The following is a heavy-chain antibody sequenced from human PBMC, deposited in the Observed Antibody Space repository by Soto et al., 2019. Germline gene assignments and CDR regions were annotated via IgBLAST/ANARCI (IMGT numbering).Heavy chain of an antibody. V-gene: IGHV4-59*08. CDR1: GGSISSYY. D-gene: IGHD2-2*01. J-gene: IGHJ5*02. CDR2: IYYSGST. CDR3: ASLSGYCSSTSCYGNWFDP. Sequence: SETLSLTCTVSGGSISSYYWSWIRQPPGKGLEWIGYIYYSGSTNYNPSLKSRVTISVDTSKNQFSLKLSSVTAADTAVYYCASLSGYCSSTSCYGNWFDPWGQGTLVTVSS.